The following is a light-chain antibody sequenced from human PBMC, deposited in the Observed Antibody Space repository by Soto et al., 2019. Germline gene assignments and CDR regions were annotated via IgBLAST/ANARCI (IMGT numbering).Light chain of an antibody. J-gene: IGLJ1*01. Sequence: QSVLTQPPSASGSLGQSVTISCTGTSSDVGGYNYVSWYQQLPGKAPKLIIYAVNKWPSGVPDRFSGSKSGNTASLTVSGLQAEDEVDYYCSSYAGTSYIVFGSGTKVPS. CDR2: AVN. CDR1: SSDVGGYNY. V-gene: IGLV2-8*01. CDR3: SSYAGTSYIV.